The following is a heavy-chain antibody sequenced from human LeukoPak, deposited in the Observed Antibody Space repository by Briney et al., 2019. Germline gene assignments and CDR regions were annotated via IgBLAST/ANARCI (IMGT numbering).Heavy chain of an antibody. CDR1: GFTFTSSA. Sequence: GASVKVSCKASGFTFTSSAMQWVRQARGQRLEWIGWIVVGSGNTNYAQKFQERVTITRDMSTSTAYMELSSLRPEDTAVYYCAAATPYYYDSSGYSDWGQGTLVTVSS. CDR2: IVVGSGNT. V-gene: IGHV1-58*02. J-gene: IGHJ4*02. D-gene: IGHD3-22*01. CDR3: AAATPYYYDSSGYSD.